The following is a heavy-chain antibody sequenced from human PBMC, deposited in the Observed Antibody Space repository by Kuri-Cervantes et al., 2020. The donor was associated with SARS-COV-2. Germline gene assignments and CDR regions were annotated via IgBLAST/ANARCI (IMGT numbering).Heavy chain of an antibody. J-gene: IGHJ4*02. CDR1: GGSISSYY. CDR3: AGTSSVVVIATGPYYFDY. Sequence: SETLSLTCTVSGGSISSYYWSWIRQPPGKGLEWIGSIYYSGSTYYNPSLKSRVTISVDTSKSQFSLKLSSVTAADTAVYYCAGTSSVVVIATGPYYFDYWGQGTLVTVSS. CDR2: IYYSGST. V-gene: IGHV4-59*05. D-gene: IGHD2-21*01.